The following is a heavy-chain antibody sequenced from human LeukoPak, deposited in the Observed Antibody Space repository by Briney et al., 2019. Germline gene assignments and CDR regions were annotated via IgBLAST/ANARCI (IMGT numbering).Heavy chain of an antibody. CDR2: ISGHSGNT. CDR3: ARVRASYQVPAGGYYYYMDV. V-gene: IGHV1-18*01. Sequence: ASVKVSCKASGYIFANYGITWVRQAPGHGLEWMGWISGHSGNTNYAQKFQDRVTMTTDTSTSTAYMELRSLRSDDTAVYYCARVRASYQVPAGGYYYYMDVWGKGTTVTVSS. D-gene: IGHD3-10*01. J-gene: IGHJ6*03. CDR1: GYIFANYG.